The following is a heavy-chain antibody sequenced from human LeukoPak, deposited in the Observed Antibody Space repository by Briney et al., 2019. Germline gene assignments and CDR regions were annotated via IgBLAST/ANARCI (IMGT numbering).Heavy chain of an antibody. Sequence: GASVKVSCKVSGYTLTELSMHCVRQAPGKGLEWMGGFDPEDGETIYAQKFQGRVTMTEDTSTDTAYMELSSLRSEVTAVYYCASYRYYYDSSGYYADYWGQGTLVTVSS. J-gene: IGHJ4*02. D-gene: IGHD3-22*01. CDR2: FDPEDGET. CDR1: GYTLTELS. V-gene: IGHV1-24*01. CDR3: ASYRYYYDSSGYYADY.